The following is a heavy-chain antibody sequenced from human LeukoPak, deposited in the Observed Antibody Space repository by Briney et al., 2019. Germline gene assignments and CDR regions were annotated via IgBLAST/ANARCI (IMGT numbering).Heavy chain of an antibody. CDR1: GYTFTGYY. Sequence: ASVKVSCKASGYTFTGYYMHWVRQAPGQGLEWMGWINPNSGGTNYAQKFQGRVTMTRDTSISTVYMELSRLRSGDTAVYYCARDFDYGDYLGLFFDYWGQGTLVTVSS. CDR2: INPNSGGT. D-gene: IGHD4-17*01. V-gene: IGHV1-2*02. J-gene: IGHJ4*02. CDR3: ARDFDYGDYLGLFFDY.